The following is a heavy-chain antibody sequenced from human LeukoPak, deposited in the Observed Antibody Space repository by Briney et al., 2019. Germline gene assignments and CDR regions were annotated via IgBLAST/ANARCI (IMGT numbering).Heavy chain of an antibody. Sequence: GGSLRLSCAASGFTFNSYWMHWVRQAPGKGLVWVSRINIDGSSTNYADSVKGRFTISRDNAKNTLYLQMNSLRAEDTAVYYCARDLGSSGWYHAFDVWGQGTMVTVSS. J-gene: IGHJ3*01. CDR3: ARDLGSSGWYHAFDV. D-gene: IGHD6-19*01. CDR1: GFTFNSYW. CDR2: INIDGSST. V-gene: IGHV3-74*01.